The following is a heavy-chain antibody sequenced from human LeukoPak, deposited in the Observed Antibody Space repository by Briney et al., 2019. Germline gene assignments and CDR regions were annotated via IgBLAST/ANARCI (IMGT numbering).Heavy chain of an antibody. Sequence: TLSLTCTVSGGSISSGSYYWSWIRQPAGKGLEWIGRIYTSGSTNYNPSLKSRVTISVDTSKDQFSLKLSSVTAADTAVYYCARVDSSGWYGSFDYWGQGTLVTVSS. CDR3: ARVDSSGWYGSFDY. CDR2: IYTSGST. CDR1: GGSISSGSYY. V-gene: IGHV4-61*02. J-gene: IGHJ4*02. D-gene: IGHD6-19*01.